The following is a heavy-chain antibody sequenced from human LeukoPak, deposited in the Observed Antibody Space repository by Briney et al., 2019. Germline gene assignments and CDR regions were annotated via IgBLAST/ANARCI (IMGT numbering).Heavy chain of an antibody. J-gene: IGHJ4*02. D-gene: IGHD3-3*01. CDR1: GFTFSSYA. CDR3: AKELRFLEWLLDGGTFDY. V-gene: IGHV3-23*01. CDR2: ISGSGGST. Sequence: GESLRLSCAASGFTFSSYAMSWVRQAPGKGLEWVSAISGSGGSTYYADSVKGRFTISRDNSKNTLYLQMNSLRAEDTAVYYCAKELRFLEWLLDGGTFDYWGQGTLVTVSS.